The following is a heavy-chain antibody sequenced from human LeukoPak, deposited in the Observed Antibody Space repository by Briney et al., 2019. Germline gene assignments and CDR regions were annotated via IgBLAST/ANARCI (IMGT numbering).Heavy chain of an antibody. Sequence: PGGSLRLSCAPSGFTFSSYWMHWVRQAPGKGLVWVSRINSDGSSTSYADSVKGRFTISRDNAKNTLYLQMNSLRAEDTAVYYCARDRSIAAAGFIDYWGQGTLVTVSS. CDR1: GFTFSSYW. J-gene: IGHJ4*02. V-gene: IGHV3-74*01. CDR2: INSDGSST. D-gene: IGHD6-13*01. CDR3: ARDRSIAAAGFIDY.